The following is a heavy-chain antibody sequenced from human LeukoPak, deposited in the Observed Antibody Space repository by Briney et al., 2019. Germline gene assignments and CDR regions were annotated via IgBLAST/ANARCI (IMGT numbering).Heavy chain of an antibody. J-gene: IGHJ4*02. CDR2: ISTDGHTT. Sequence: GGSLRLSCAASGLAFSAYKMHWVRQAPRKGLVWVSRISTDGHTTDYADFVQGRFTASRDNTKNTWSLEMNSLRAEDTAVYYCVVGGSPGYWGQGTLVTVSS. CDR3: VVGGSPGY. V-gene: IGHV3-74*01. D-gene: IGHD2-15*01. CDR1: GLAFSAYK.